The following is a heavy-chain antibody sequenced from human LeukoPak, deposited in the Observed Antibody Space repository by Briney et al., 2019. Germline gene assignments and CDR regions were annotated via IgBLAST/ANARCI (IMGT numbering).Heavy chain of an antibody. V-gene: IGHV1-2*02. D-gene: IGHD6-6*01. Sequence: ASVKVSCKASGDTFTGYYIHWVRQAPGQGLEWMGWINPNSGDTNCAQKFQGRVTMTTDTSTSTAYMEVTSLRSEDTAVYYCARNRGIAARPSWFDPWGQGTLVTVSS. CDR1: GDTFTGYY. CDR3: ARNRGIAARPSWFDP. CDR2: INPNSGDT. J-gene: IGHJ5*02.